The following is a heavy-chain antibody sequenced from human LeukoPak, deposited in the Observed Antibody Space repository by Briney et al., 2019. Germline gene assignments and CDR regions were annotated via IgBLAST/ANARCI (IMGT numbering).Heavy chain of an antibody. D-gene: IGHD3-22*01. CDR1: GGSISSGDYY. J-gene: IGHJ3*02. V-gene: IGHV4-61*08. Sequence: PSETLSLTCTVSGGSISSGDYYWSWIRQPPGKGLEWIGYIYYRGSTYYNPSLKSRVTISVDTSKNQFSLKLSSVTAADTAVYYCARRLTYYYDSSGYAFDIWGQGTMVTVSS. CDR2: IYYRGST. CDR3: ARRLTYYYDSSGYAFDI.